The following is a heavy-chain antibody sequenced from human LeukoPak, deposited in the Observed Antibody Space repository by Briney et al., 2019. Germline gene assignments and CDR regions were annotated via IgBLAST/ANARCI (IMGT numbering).Heavy chain of an antibody. CDR3: AKDSPFVVVPAAETERI. Sequence: GGSLRLSCAASGFTFSSYAMCWVRQAPEKGLEWVSAISGSGGSTYYADSVKGRFTISRDNSKNTLYLQMNSLRAEDTAVYYCAKDSPFVVVPAAETERIWGQGTLVTVSS. CDR2: ISGSGGST. J-gene: IGHJ4*02. D-gene: IGHD2-2*01. V-gene: IGHV3-23*01. CDR1: GFTFSSYA.